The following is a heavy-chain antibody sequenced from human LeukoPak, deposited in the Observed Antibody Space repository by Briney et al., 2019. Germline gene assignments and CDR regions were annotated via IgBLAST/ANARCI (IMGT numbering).Heavy chain of an antibody. Sequence: QPSETLSLTCIVSGGSISSYYWSWIRQPPGKGLEWIGYIYYSGSTNYNPSLKSRVTISVDTSKNQFSLKLSSVTAADTAVYYCARAPFHSSGLQFDYWGQGTLVTVSS. CDR3: ARAPFHSSGLQFDY. V-gene: IGHV4-59*01. CDR1: GGSISSYY. J-gene: IGHJ4*02. D-gene: IGHD6-19*01. CDR2: IYYSGST.